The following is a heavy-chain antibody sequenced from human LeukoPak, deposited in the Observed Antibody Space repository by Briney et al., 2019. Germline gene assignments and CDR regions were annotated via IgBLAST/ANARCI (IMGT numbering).Heavy chain of an antibody. Sequence: ASVKVSCKASGYTFTSYAMHWVRQAPGQRLEWMGWINAGNGNTKYSQKFQGRVTITRDTSASTAYMELSSLRSEDTAVYYCARSLLWFGELFDYWGQGTLVTVSS. CDR3: ARSLLWFGELFDY. V-gene: IGHV1-3*01. D-gene: IGHD3-10*01. J-gene: IGHJ4*02. CDR2: INAGNGNT. CDR1: GYTFTSYA.